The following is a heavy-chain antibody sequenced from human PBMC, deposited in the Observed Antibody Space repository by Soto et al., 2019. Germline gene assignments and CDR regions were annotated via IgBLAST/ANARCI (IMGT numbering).Heavy chain of an antibody. J-gene: IGHJ4*02. CDR1: GFTFSSYA. CDR3: AKEEGLCNSDTHFDY. V-gene: IGHV3-23*01. D-gene: IGHD2-2*01. CDR2: ISGSGGST. Sequence: PGGSLRLSCAVSGFTFSSYAMSWVRQAPGKGLEWVPGISGSGGSTYSADSVKGRFTTSRDNSKNTLYLQMNSLRAEDTAVYYCAKEEGLCNSDTHFDYWGQGTLVTVSS.